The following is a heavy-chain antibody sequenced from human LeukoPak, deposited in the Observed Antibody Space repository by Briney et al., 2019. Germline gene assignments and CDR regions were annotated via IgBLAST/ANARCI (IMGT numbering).Heavy chain of an antibody. CDR3: ARGVYIAAAQYAY. D-gene: IGHD6-13*01. Sequence: SETLSLTCTVFGDSISSYYWSWIRQPPGKGLEWIGYIYYSGTTNYNPSLKSRVTISVDTSKNQFSLKLSSVTAADTAVYYCARGVYIAAAQYAYWGQGTLVTVSS. V-gene: IGHV4-59*01. CDR1: GDSISSYY. J-gene: IGHJ4*02. CDR2: IYYSGTT.